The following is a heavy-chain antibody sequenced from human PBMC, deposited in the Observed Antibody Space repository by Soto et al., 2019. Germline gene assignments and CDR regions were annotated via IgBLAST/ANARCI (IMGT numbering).Heavy chain of an antibody. CDR2: ISYDGSNK. Sequence: QVQLVESGGGVVQPGRSLRLSCAASGFTFSSYGMHWVRQAPGKGLEWVAVISYDGSNKYYADSVKGRFTISRDNSKNTLYLQMNSLRAEDTAVYYCAKDGGSLRWFGSPGGFYYYGMDVWGQGTTVTVSS. V-gene: IGHV3-30*18. D-gene: IGHD3-10*01. CDR1: GFTFSSYG. J-gene: IGHJ6*02. CDR3: AKDGGSLRWFGSPGGFYYYGMDV.